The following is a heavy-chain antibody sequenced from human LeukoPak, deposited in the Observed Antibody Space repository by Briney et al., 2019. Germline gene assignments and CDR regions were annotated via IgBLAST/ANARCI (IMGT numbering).Heavy chain of an antibody. CDR2: ISGSGGST. V-gene: IGHV3-23*01. D-gene: IGHD4-17*01. J-gene: IGHJ4*02. Sequence: GGSLRLSCAASGFTFSSYAMSWVRQAPGKGLEWVSAISGSGGSTYYADSVKGRFTISRDNSKNTLYLQMNSLRAEDTAVYYCAKAYDYGDSNYIFIFDYWGQGTLVTVSS. CDR1: GFTFSSYA. CDR3: AKAYDYGDSNYIFIFDY.